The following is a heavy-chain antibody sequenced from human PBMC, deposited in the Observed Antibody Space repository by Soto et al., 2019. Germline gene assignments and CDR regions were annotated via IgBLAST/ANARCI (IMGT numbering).Heavy chain of an antibody. CDR1: GYSISSGYY. Sequence: LSLTCAVSGYSISSGYYWGWIRQPPGKGLEWIGSVYYSGSTHDNPSLQSRVTISVDTSRNQFSLNLISVTAADTAVYFCARQPRGPGYGERGLYFDHWGQGPLVTASS. D-gene: IGHD5-18*01. CDR2: VYYSGST. CDR3: ARQPRGPGYGERGLYFDH. J-gene: IGHJ4*02. V-gene: IGHV4-38-2*01.